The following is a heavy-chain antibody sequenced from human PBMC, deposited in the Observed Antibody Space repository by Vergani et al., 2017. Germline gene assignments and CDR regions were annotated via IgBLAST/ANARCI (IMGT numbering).Heavy chain of an antibody. CDR1: GGSFSGYY. CDR3: ARGFTYYGSSGYYCHFDY. Sequence: QVQLQQWGAGLLKPSETLSLTCAVYGGSFSGYYWSWIRQPPGKGLEWIGEINHSGSTNYNPSLKSRVTISVDTSKNQFSLKLSSVTAADTAVYYCARGFTYYGSSGYYCHFDYWGQGTLVTVSS. J-gene: IGHJ4*02. V-gene: IGHV4-34*01. CDR2: INHSGST. D-gene: IGHD3-22*01.